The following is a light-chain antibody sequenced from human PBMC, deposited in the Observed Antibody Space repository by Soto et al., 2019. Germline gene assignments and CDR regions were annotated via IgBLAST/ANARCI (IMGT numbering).Light chain of an antibody. CDR1: SSDVGGYNY. CDR3: VSFTPSMSYG. V-gene: IGLV2-14*01. CDR2: DVS. Sequence: QSALTQPASVSGSPGQSITISCTGTSSDVGGYNYVSWYQQHPGKAPKLMIYDVSNRPSGGSNRFSGSKSGNTASLTISGLQAEDEADYYCVSFTPSMSYGFGTGPKVTVL. J-gene: IGLJ1*01.